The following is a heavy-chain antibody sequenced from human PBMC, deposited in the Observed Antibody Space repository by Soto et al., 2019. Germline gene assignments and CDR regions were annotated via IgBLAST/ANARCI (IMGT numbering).Heavy chain of an antibody. J-gene: IGHJ5*02. D-gene: IGHD2-15*01. V-gene: IGHV4-39*01. CDR3: ARHGLGYCSGGSCYSGIYNWFDP. Sequence: ETLSLTCTVSGGSISSSSYYWGWIRQPPGKGLEWIGSIYYSGSTYYNPSLKSRVTISVDTSKNQFSLKLSSVTAADTAVYYCARHGLGYCSGGSCYSGIYNWFDPWGQGTLVTVSS. CDR1: GGSISSSSYY. CDR2: IYYSGST.